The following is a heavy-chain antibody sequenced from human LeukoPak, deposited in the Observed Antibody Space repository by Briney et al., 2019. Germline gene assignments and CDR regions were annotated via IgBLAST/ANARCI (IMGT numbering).Heavy chain of an antibody. D-gene: IGHD3-9*01. J-gene: IGHJ5*02. CDR3: ARLDRYYDILTGYYFNWFDP. CDR2: ISSSSSYI. V-gene: IGHV3-21*01. CDR1: GFTFSSYS. Sequence: GGSLRLSCAASGFTFSSYSMNWVRQAPGKGLEWVSSISSSSSYIYYADSVKGRFTISRDNAKKSLYLQMNSLRAEDTAVYYCARLDRYYDILTGYYFNWFDPWGQGTLVTVSS.